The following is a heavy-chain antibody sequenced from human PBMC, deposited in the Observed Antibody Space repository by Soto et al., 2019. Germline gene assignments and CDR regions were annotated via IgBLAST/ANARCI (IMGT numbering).Heavy chain of an antibody. Sequence: VSLRLSCVAXGFSFSSYAMSWVRQAPGKGLEWVSVISGSDGSTYYADSVKGRFTISRDNSKNTLYLQMNSLRAEDTAVYYCAKDRERDAWYEDYWGQGTLVTSPQ. CDR1: GFSFSSYA. CDR2: ISGSDGST. D-gene: IGHD6-13*01. V-gene: IGHV3-23*01. CDR3: AKDRERDAWYEDY. J-gene: IGHJ4*02.